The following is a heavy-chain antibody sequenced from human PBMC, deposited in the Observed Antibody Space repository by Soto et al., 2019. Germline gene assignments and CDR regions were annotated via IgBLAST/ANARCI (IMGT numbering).Heavy chain of an antibody. CDR1: GFTVSSNY. V-gene: IGHV3-53*01. CDR2: IYSGGST. J-gene: IGHJ1*01. Sequence: EVQLLESGGGLIQPGGSPRLSCAASGFTVSSNYMSWVRQAPGKGLEWVSVIYSGGSTYYADSVKGRFTISRDNSKNTLYLQMNSLRAEDTAMYYCARDRVESGYPEYFQHWGQGTLVTVSS. CDR3: ARDRVESGYPEYFQH. D-gene: IGHD3-22*01.